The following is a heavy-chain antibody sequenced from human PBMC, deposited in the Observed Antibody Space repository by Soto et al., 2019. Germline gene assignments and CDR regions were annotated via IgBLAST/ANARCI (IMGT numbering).Heavy chain of an antibody. J-gene: IGHJ3*02. CDR1: GGFVSSGSYY. D-gene: IGHD3-16*01. Sequence: QVQLQQWGAGLLKPSETLSLTCAVYGGFVSSGSYYWSWIRQPPGKGLEWIGEMSHSGGTHFNPSLKSRVTISVETSKGQFPLRMSSVTDANTALYYCARVGRGSVTTVVDAFDIWGPGTMVTVSS. CDR2: MSHSGGT. CDR3: ARVGRGSVTTVVDAFDI. V-gene: IGHV4-34*01.